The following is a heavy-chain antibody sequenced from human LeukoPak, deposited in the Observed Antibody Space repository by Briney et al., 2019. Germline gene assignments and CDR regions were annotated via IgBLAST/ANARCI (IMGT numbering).Heavy chain of an antibody. Sequence: ASVKVSCKVSGYTLTELSMHWVRQAPGQGLEWMGWINPNSGGTNYAQKFQGRVTMTRDTSITTAYMELSRLRSDDTAVYYCARVFGRQLPDYWGQGTLVTVSS. CDR1: GYTLTELS. V-gene: IGHV1-2*02. CDR2: INPNSGGT. CDR3: ARVFGRQLPDY. D-gene: IGHD1-26*01. J-gene: IGHJ4*02.